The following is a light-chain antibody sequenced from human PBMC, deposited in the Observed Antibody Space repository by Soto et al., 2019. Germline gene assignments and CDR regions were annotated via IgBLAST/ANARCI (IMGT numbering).Light chain of an antibody. CDR2: GTS. J-gene: IGKJ1*01. V-gene: IGKV3-20*01. CDR3: HQYNTSPWT. Sequence: ESRLAQASGTRSLSPGERTTLSCRASQSVSSNYLAWYQQKPGQAPRLLIYGTSSRATGVPDRFSGSGSGTDFTLTISRLEPEDFAVYYCHQYNTSPWTSGQGTKVDIK. CDR1: QSVSSNY.